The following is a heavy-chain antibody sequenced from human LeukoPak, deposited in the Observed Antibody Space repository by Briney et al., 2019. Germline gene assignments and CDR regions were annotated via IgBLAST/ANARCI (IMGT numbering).Heavy chain of an antibody. CDR1: GYSISSGYY. CDR2: IYHSGST. CDR3: ARDTMVRGLDNWFDP. J-gene: IGHJ5*02. V-gene: IGHV4-38-2*02. D-gene: IGHD3-10*01. Sequence: PSETLSLTCTVSGYSISSGYYWGWIRQPPGKGLEWIGSIYHSGSTYYNPSLKSRVTISVDTSKNQFSLKLSSVTAADTAVYYCARDTMVRGLDNWFDPWGQGTLVTVSS.